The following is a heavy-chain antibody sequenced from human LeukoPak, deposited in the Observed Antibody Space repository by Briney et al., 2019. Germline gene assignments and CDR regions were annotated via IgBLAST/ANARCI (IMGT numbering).Heavy chain of an antibody. CDR2: IYYSGST. CDR3: ARHTDIAPLSSLKY. Sequence: SEALSLTCTVSGGSIISYYWSLIRHTPEKALEWIWEIYYSGSTNYNPSLKSRVTISVDTSKNQFSLKLSSVTAADTAVYYCARHTDIAPLSSLKYWGQGTLVTVSS. CDR1: GGSIISYY. V-gene: IGHV4-59*08. D-gene: IGHD6-13*01. J-gene: IGHJ4*02.